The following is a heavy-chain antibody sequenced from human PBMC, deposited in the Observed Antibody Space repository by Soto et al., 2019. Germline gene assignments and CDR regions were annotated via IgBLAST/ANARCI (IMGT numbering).Heavy chain of an antibody. CDR1: GYSFTNYW. Sequence: GESLKISCKGSGYSFTNYWIGLVRQMPGKGLEWMGIIYPGDSDTRDSPAFQSQVTISADKSISTAYLQWSSLKAADTAMYYCARALCSGGSCSLSVYYYYGMDVWGQGTTVTVSS. D-gene: IGHD2-15*01. CDR3: ARALCSGGSCSLSVYYYYGMDV. J-gene: IGHJ6*02. V-gene: IGHV5-51*01. CDR2: IYPGDSDT.